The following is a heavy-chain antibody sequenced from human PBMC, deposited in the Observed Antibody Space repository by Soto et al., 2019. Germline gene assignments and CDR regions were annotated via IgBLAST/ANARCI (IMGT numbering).Heavy chain of an antibody. Sequence: QVQLVQSGAEVRKPGASVKVSCKTSGYIFTDYYIQWVRQAPGQGLEWMGMINPRGGAPTYTERFQGSVAMTRNTSTSTVYMELSSLTPEDTAVYYCVRDSGDYYDEINRPYNAFDKLGQGTVVTVSS. CDR2: INPRGGAP. V-gene: IGHV1-46*03. D-gene: IGHD3-22*01. CDR3: VRDSGDYYDEINRPYNAFDK. J-gene: IGHJ3*02. CDR1: GYIFTDYY.